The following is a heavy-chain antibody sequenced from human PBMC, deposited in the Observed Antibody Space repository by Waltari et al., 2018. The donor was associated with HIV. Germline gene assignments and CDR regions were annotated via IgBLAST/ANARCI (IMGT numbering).Heavy chain of an antibody. D-gene: IGHD5-18*01. CDR3: ARVPVDTAMVATKYYFDY. V-gene: IGHV4-34*01. CDR2: INHGGST. CDR1: GGSFSGYY. Sequence: QVQLQQWGAGLLKPSETLSLTCAVYGGSFSGYYWSWIRQPPGKGLEWIGEINHGGSTNYNPSLKSRVTISVDTSKNQFALKLSSVTAADTAVYYCARVPVDTAMVATKYYFDYWGQGTLVTVSS. J-gene: IGHJ4*02.